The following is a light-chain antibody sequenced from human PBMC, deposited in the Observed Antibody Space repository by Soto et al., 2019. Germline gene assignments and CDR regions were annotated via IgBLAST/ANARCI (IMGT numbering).Light chain of an antibody. J-gene: IGKJ1*01. Sequence: DIQMTQSPSTLSASIGDRVTITCRASQSVSTWLAWYQQKPGKAPKLLIYKASSLESGVPSRFSGSGSGTEFTLTISSLQPEDFATYYCLQHNSYPPTFGQGTKV. CDR1: QSVSTW. CDR2: KAS. CDR3: LQHNSYPPT. V-gene: IGKV1-5*03.